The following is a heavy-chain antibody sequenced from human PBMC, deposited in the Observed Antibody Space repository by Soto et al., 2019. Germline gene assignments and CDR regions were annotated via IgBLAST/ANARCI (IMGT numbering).Heavy chain of an antibody. CDR1: GFTFSSYW. Sequence: GGSLRLSCAASGFTFSSYWMHWVRQAPGEGLVWVSRINSDGSSTNYADSVKGRFTISRDNAKNTLFLQMNSLRAEDTALYYCARGYCSGGSCWDPSFDYWGQGTLVTVSS. CDR2: INSDGSST. D-gene: IGHD2-15*01. V-gene: IGHV3-74*01. J-gene: IGHJ4*02. CDR3: ARGYCSGGSCWDPSFDY.